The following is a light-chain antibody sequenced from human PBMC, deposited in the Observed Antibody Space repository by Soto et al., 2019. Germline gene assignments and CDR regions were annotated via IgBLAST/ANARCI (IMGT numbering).Light chain of an antibody. J-gene: IGKJ1*01. Sequence: EIVLTQSPATLSLSLGDRATLSCRASQRIGTYLAWYQQKAGQAPSLLIYDTSNRATGIPTRFSGSGSGTDFTLTISSLEPEDFAVYFCQHRSNSPPTWTFGQGTKVEIK. CDR3: QHRSNSPPTWT. CDR1: QRIGTY. CDR2: DTS. V-gene: IGKV3-11*01.